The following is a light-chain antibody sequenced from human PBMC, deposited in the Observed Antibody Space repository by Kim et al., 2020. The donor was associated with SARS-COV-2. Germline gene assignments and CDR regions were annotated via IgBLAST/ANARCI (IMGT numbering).Light chain of an antibody. V-gene: IGKV4-1*01. J-gene: IGKJ4*01. Sequence: ATLNCRSGQSVFYFSHINNSLAWYQHIPGQPPKLLIYLSSTRKWGVPDRFSGGGSGTDFTLTISSLQAEDVAVYYCQQYYTSPLSFGGGTKVDIK. CDR3: QQYYTSPLS. CDR1: QSVFYFSHINNS. CDR2: LSS.